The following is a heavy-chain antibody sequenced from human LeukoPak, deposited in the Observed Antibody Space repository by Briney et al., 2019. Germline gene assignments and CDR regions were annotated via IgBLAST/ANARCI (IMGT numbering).Heavy chain of an antibody. CDR3: ARDYSGSGSYSALDI. Sequence: GGSLRLSCAVSGFTVSRNYMTWVRQAPGKGLEWVSVLYNAGLTYYADSVKGRFTISRDNSKNTLYLQMNSLRAEDTAVYYCARDYSGSGSYSALDIWGQGTMVTVSS. CDR1: GFTVSRNY. J-gene: IGHJ3*02. V-gene: IGHV3-53*01. CDR2: LYNAGLT. D-gene: IGHD3-10*01.